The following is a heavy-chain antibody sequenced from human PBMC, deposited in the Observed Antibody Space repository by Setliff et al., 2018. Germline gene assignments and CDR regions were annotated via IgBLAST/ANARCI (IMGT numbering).Heavy chain of an antibody. Sequence: SETLSLTCTVSGGSISSHYWSWIRQPPGKGLEWIGYIYYSGSTNYNPSLKSRVAISVDTSKNQFSLKLSSVTAADTAVYYCAREEPYSSSWSWFDPWGQGTLVTVSS. V-gene: IGHV4-59*11. D-gene: IGHD6-13*01. J-gene: IGHJ5*02. CDR3: AREEPYSSSWSWFDP. CDR2: IYYSGST. CDR1: GGSISSHY.